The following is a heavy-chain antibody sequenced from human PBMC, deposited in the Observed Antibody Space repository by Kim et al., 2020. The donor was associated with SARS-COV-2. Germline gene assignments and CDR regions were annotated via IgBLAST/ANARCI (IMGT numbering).Heavy chain of an antibody. J-gene: IGHJ4*02. V-gene: IGHV5-51*01. D-gene: IGHD6-13*01. CDR3: ARHSEVYSSSWSIDY. Sequence: PSFQGQVTISADKSISTAYLQWSSLKASDTAMYYCARHSEVYSSSWSIDYWGQGTLVTVSS.